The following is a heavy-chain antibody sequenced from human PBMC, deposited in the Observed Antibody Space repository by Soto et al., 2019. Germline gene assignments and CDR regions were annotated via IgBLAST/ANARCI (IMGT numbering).Heavy chain of an antibody. J-gene: IGHJ4*02. CDR2: IYHSGST. Sequence: SETLSLTCTVSGGSINSGDYYWSWIRQHPGKGLEWIGYIYHSGSTSYNPSLRSRFTISIDTSKSHFSLKLSFLTAADTAVYYCARDLNNYFDFWGQGALVTVSS. CDR3: ARDLNNYFDF. V-gene: IGHV4-31*03. CDR1: GGSINSGDYY.